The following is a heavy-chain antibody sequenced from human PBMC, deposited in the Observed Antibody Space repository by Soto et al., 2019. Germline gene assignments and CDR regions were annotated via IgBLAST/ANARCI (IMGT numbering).Heavy chain of an antibody. CDR3: ARPRSSGYAGEFDY. CDR1: GYSISSINW. D-gene: IGHD3-22*01. J-gene: IGHJ4*02. V-gene: IGHV4-28*01. CDR2: IYYSGTT. Sequence: SETLSLTCAVSGYSISSINWWGWIRQPPGKGLEWIGYIYYSGTTYYNPSLKSRVTMSVDTSKNQFSLKLTSVTAADTAVYYCARPRSSGYAGEFDYWGQGTLVTVSS.